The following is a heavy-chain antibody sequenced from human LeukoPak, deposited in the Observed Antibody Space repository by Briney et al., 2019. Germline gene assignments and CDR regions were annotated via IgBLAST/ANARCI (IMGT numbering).Heavy chain of an antibody. J-gene: IGHJ6*04. V-gene: IGHV3-48*03. CDR3: AELGITMIGGV. D-gene: IGHD3-10*02. CDR1: GFRSSSQW. CDR2: ISSSGSTI. Sequence: GGSLRLSCAASGFRSSSQWMNWVRQAPGKGLEWVSYISSSGSTIYYADSVKGRFTISRDNAKNSLYLQMNSLRAEDTAVYYCAELGITMIGGVWGKGTTVTISS.